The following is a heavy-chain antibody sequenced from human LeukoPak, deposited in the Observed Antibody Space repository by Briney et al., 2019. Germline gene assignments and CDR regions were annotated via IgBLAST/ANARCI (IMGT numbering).Heavy chain of an antibody. D-gene: IGHD1-26*01. CDR3: AKAGLRWELLY. V-gene: IGHV3-21*01. J-gene: IGHJ4*02. CDR2: ISSSSSYI. Sequence: TGGSLRLSCAASGFTFSSYSMNWVRQAPGKGLEWVSSISSSSSYIYYADSVKGRFTISRDNSKNTLYLQMNSLRAEDTAVYYCAKAGLRWELLYWGQGTLVTVSS. CDR1: GFTFSSYS.